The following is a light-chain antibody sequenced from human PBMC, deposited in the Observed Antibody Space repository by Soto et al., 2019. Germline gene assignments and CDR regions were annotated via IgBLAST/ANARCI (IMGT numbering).Light chain of an antibody. J-gene: IGLJ1*01. Sequence: QSVLTQPPSVSAAPGQKVTFSCSGSSSNIGKNYVSWYQQVPGTAPKLLIYEDNKRRSGIPDRFSGSKSGTSATLGITGLQTGDEADYYCGTWDSRLSVFVFGTGTKLTVL. CDR1: SSNIGKNY. V-gene: IGLV1-51*02. CDR3: GTWDSRLSVFV. CDR2: EDN.